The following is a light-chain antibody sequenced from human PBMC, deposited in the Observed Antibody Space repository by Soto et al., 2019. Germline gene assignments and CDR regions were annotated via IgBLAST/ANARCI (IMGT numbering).Light chain of an antibody. J-gene: IGKJ3*01. V-gene: IGKV1-39*01. CDR2: AAS. CDR1: HSISNY. Sequence: DIQMTQSPSSLSASVGDRVTITCRASHSISNYLNWYQQKPGKAPKLLIYAASSLQSGVPSRFSGSGSGTDFTLTISSLQPEDFATYICQQSNSPPFTFGPGTKVDIK. CDR3: QQSNSPPFT.